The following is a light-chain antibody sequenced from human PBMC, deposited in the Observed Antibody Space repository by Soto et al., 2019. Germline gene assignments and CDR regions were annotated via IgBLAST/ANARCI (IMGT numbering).Light chain of an antibody. Sequence: EIVMKDSVGTLSVTQGERATLSCRASQSVSSNLAWYQQKPGQAPRLLIYGASTRATGIPARFSGSGSGTEFTLTISSLQSEDFTVYYCQQYTNRPHPFGQGTK. CDR2: GAS. J-gene: IGKJ1*01. CDR3: QQYTNRPHP. CDR1: QSVSSN. V-gene: IGKV3-15*01.